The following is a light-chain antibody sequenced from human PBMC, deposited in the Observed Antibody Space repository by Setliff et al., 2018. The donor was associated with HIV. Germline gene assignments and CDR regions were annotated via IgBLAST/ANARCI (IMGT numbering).Light chain of an antibody. Sequence: LAQPASVSGSPGQSITISCTGTSSDVGGFDYVSWYQQHPGKAPKLMIYDVTNRPSGVSNRFSGSKSGNTASLTISGLQTEDEADYYCSSYAITNTLPFGTGTKVTVL. CDR1: SSDVGGFDY. J-gene: IGLJ1*01. CDR2: DVT. V-gene: IGLV2-14*03. CDR3: SSYAITNTLP.